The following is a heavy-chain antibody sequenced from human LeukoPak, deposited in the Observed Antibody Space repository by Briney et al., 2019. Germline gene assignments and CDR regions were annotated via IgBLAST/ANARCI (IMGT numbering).Heavy chain of an antibody. J-gene: IGHJ4*02. CDR3: ARDMTGPLDY. V-gene: IGHV3-74*01. D-gene: IGHD1-20*01. CDR2: INVDGGTT. CDR1: GFTFSSYW. Sequence: PGGSLRLPCEASGFTFSSYWMHWVRQAPGKGLVWFSRINVDGGTTDYADSVRGRFTISRDNAKNTLYLQMNNLRAEDTAVYYCARDMTGPLDYWGQGTLVTASS.